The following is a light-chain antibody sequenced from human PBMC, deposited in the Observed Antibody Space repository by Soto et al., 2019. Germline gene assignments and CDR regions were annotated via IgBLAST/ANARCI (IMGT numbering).Light chain of an antibody. CDR3: QQSYSTPQT. CDR2: GAS. CDR1: QSVSSD. J-gene: IGKJ2*01. Sequence: EIVMTQSPATVSVSPGERSTLAFRASQSVSSDLAWYHQKPGQAPRLLIYGASTRATDIPARFSGSGSGTDFTLTIGSLQPEDFATYYCQQSYSTPQTFGQGTKVDIK. V-gene: IGKV3-15*01.